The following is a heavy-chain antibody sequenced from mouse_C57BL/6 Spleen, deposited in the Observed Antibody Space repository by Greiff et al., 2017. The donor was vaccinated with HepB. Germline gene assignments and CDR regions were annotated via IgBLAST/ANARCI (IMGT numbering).Heavy chain of an antibody. CDR3: ARENNGYYYAMDY. D-gene: IGHD2-2*01. CDR1: GIDFSRYW. J-gene: IGHJ4*01. CDR2: INPDSSTI. Sequence: EVQLQESGGGLVQPGGSLKLSCAASGIDFSRYWMSWVRRAPGKGLEWIGEINPDSSTINYAPSLKDKFIISRDNAKNTLYLQMSEVRSEDTALYYCARENNGYYYAMDYWGQGTSVTVSS. V-gene: IGHV4-1*01.